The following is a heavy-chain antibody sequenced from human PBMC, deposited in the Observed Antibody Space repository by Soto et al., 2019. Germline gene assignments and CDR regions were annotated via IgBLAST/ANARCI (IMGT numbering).Heavy chain of an antibody. Sequence: GSLRLSCAASGFTFSSYGMHWVRQAPGKGLEWVALIWYDGSNKYYADSVKGRFTISRDNSKNTLYLQMNSLRADDTAVYYCARDQGAYAEYFQHWGQGTRVTVSS. CDR1: GFTFSSYG. CDR3: ARDQGAYAEYFQH. D-gene: IGHD1-26*01. J-gene: IGHJ1*01. V-gene: IGHV3-33*01. CDR2: IWYDGSNK.